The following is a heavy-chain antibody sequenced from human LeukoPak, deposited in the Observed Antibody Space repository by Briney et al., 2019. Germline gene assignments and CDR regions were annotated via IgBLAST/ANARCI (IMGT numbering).Heavy chain of an antibody. J-gene: IGHJ4*02. CDR1: GFTFSSYW. CDR3: AKGATIVLEGGYDY. V-gene: IGHV3-74*01. Sequence: SGGSLRLSCAASGFTFSSYWMHWVRQAPGKGLVWVSRINSDGSSTSYADSVKGRFTISRDNAKNSLYLQMNSLRAEDMALYYCAKGATIVLEGGYDYWGQGTLVTVSS. CDR2: INSDGSST. D-gene: IGHD4/OR15-4a*01.